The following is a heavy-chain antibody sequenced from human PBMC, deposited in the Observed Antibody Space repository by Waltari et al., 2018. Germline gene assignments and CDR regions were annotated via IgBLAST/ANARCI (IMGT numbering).Heavy chain of an antibody. J-gene: IGHJ4*02. V-gene: IGHV1-69*02. Sequence: QVQLVRSGAEVKKPGSSVKVSCKASGGTFSSYTISWVRQAPGQGLEWMGRIIPILGIANYAQKFQGRVTITADKSTSTAYMELSSLRSEDTAVYYCASGYSSGWLVDYWGQGTLVTVSS. D-gene: IGHD6-19*01. CDR2: IIPILGIA. CDR3: ASGYSSGWLVDY. CDR1: GGTFSSYT.